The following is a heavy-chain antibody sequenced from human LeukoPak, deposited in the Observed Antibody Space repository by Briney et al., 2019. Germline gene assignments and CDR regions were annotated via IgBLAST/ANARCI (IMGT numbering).Heavy chain of an antibody. CDR3: ARDVVVVPAAIHYGMDV. J-gene: IGHJ6*02. Sequence: SETLSLTCAVYGGSFSDYFWGWIRQPPGKGLEGIGEINHSGRTYYNPSLKSRVTISVDTSKNQFSLHLSSVTAADTAVYYCARDVVVVPAAIHYGMDVWGQRTTVTVSS. V-gene: IGHV4-34*01. CDR2: INHSGRT. CDR1: GGSFSDYF. D-gene: IGHD2-2*01.